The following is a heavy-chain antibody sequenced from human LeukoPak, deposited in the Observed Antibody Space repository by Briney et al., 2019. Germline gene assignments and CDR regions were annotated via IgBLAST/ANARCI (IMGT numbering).Heavy chain of an antibody. CDR1: GFTFGDYA. CDR3: TRGVWDYYYYYYMDV. Sequence: GGSLRLSCTASGFTFGDYAMSWVRQAPGKGLEWVGFIRSKAYGGTTEYAASVKDRCTISRDDSKSIAYLQMNSLETEDTAVYYCTRGVWDYYYYYYMDVWGKGTTVTISS. J-gene: IGHJ6*03. V-gene: IGHV3-49*04. D-gene: IGHD2-8*01. CDR2: IRSKAYGGTT.